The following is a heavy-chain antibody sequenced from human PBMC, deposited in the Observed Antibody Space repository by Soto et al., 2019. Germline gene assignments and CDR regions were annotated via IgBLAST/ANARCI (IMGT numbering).Heavy chain of an antibody. CDR1: GSTFSSYA. Sequence: VQLLESGGGLVQPGGSLRLSCAAPGSTFSSYAMSWVRQAPGKGLEWVSAISGSGGSTYYADSVKGRFTISRDNSKNTLYLQMNSLRAEDTAVYYCAKLSYYDSSGYYYAWGQGTLVTVSS. CDR2: ISGSGGST. J-gene: IGHJ4*02. D-gene: IGHD3-22*01. V-gene: IGHV3-23*01. CDR3: AKLSYYDSSGYYYA.